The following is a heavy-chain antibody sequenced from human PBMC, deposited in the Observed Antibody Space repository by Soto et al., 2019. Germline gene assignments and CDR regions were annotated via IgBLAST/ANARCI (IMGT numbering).Heavy chain of an antibody. J-gene: IGHJ5*02. V-gene: IGHV4-34*01. CDR2: INHSGST. CDR1: GGSFSGYY. Sequence: SETLSLTCAVYGGSFSGYYWSWIRQPPGKGLEWIGEINHSGSTNYNPSLKSRVTISVDTSKNQFSLKLSSVTAADTAVYYCARGIWFDPWGQGTLVTVSS. CDR3: ARGIWFDP.